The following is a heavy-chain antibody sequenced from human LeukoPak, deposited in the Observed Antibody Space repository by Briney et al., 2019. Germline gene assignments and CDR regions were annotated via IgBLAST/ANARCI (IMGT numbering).Heavy chain of an antibody. V-gene: IGHV1-69*01. J-gene: IGHJ5*02. CDR1: GGTFSSYA. Sequence: SVTVSCKASGGTFSSYAISWVRQAPGQGLEWMGGIIPIFGTANYAQKFQGRVTITADESTSTAYMELSSLRSEDTAVYYCARYPDNWNYADINWFDPWGQGTLVTVSS. D-gene: IGHD1-7*01. CDR2: IIPIFGTA. CDR3: ARYPDNWNYADINWFDP.